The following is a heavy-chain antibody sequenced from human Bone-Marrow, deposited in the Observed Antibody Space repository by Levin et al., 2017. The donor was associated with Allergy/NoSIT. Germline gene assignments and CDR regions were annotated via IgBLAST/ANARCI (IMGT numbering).Heavy chain of an antibody. CDR3: ARDFPYVPNNHYYHSNFDY. CDR2: INPNSGGT. J-gene: IGHJ4*02. CDR1: GYTFTGYY. Sequence: VASVKVSCKASGYTFTGYYMHWVRQAPGQGLEWMGWINPNSGGTNYAQKFQGRVTMTRDTSISTAYMELSRLRSDDTAVYYCARDFPYVPNNHYYHSNFDYWGQGTLVTVSS. V-gene: IGHV1-2*02. D-gene: IGHD3-22*01.